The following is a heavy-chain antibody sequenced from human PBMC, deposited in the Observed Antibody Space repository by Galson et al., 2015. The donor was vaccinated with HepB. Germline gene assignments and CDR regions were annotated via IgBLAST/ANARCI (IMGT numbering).Heavy chain of an antibody. J-gene: IGHJ4*02. CDR3: ARVPVTYYYDSSGYWMDY. CDR1: GFTFSSYA. D-gene: IGHD3-22*01. CDR2: ISYDGSNK. V-gene: IGHV3-30*04. Sequence: SLRLSCAASGFTFSSYAMHWVRQAPGKGLEWVAVISYDGSNKYYADSVKGRFTISRDNSKNTLYLQMSSLRAEDTAVYYCARVPVTYYYDSSGYWMDYWGQGTLVTVSS.